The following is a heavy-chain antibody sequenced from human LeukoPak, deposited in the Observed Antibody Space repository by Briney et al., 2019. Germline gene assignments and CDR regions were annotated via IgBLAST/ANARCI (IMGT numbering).Heavy chain of an antibody. D-gene: IGHD1-26*01. Sequence: PGGSLRLSCAASGFTFSNYAMSWVRQAPGKGLEWVSLISGSDGSTYYADSVKGRFTISRDNSKNTLYLQMNSLRAEDTAVYYCAKVGLSGSYFGYYFDYWGQGTLVTVSS. V-gene: IGHV3-23*01. CDR2: ISGSDGST. CDR3: AKVGLSGSYFGYYFDY. CDR1: GFTFSNYA. J-gene: IGHJ4*02.